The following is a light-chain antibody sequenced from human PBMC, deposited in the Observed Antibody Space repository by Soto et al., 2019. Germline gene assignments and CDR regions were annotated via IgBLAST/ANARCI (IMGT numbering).Light chain of an antibody. Sequence: DIQMTQSPSTLSASVGDRVTLTCRASQSISSWLAWYQQKPGKAPKVLIYKASSLAGGVPTRFSGSGSGTEFTLTISSLQPDDFATYCCQQYKSYSFTFGGGTKVEIK. CDR2: KAS. V-gene: IGKV1-5*03. J-gene: IGKJ4*01. CDR3: QQYKSYSFT. CDR1: QSISSW.